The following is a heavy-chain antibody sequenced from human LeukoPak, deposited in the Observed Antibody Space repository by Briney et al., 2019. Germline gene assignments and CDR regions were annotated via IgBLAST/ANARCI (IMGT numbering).Heavy chain of an antibody. CDR3: AKDEATSGGGLAS. D-gene: IGHD3-16*01. CDR1: GFTVSGTH. J-gene: IGHJ4*02. CDR2: MYTGGTT. Sequence: GGSLGLSCAASGFTVSGTHMSWVRQAPGKGLEWVAAMYTGGTTYYADSVTGRFTISRDNSKNTLYLHMNSLRAEDTAVYYCAKDEATSGGGLASWGQGTLVSVSS. V-gene: IGHV3-53*01.